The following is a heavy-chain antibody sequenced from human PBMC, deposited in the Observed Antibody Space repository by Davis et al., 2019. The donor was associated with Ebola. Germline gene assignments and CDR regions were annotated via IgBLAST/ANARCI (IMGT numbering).Heavy chain of an antibody. CDR3: ARDKLDIVVVPDYYYGSGSYRPYYYMDV. Sequence: ASVKVSCKASGYTFTGYYMHWVRQAPGQGLEWMGWINPNSGGTNYAQKFQGRVTMTRDTSISTAYMELSRLRSDDTAVYYCARDKLDIVVVPDYYYGSGSYRPYYYMDVWGKGTTVTVSS. V-gene: IGHV1-2*02. CDR2: INPNSGGT. J-gene: IGHJ6*03. CDR1: GYTFTGYY. D-gene: IGHD3-10*01.